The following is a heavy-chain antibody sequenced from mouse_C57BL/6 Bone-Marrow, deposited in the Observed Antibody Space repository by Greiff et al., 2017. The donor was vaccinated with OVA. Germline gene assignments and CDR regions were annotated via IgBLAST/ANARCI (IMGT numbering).Heavy chain of an antibody. D-gene: IGHD2-4*01. CDR2: IDPEDGET. V-gene: IGHV14-2*01. CDR3: ASPIYYDYAWYFDV. Sequence: EVKLVESGAELVKPGASVKLSCTASGFNIKDYYMHWVKQRTEQGLEWIGRIDPEDGETKYAPKFQGKATITADTSSNTAYLQLSSLTSEDTAVYYCASPIYYDYAWYFDVWGTGTTVTVSS. J-gene: IGHJ1*03. CDR1: GFNIKDYY.